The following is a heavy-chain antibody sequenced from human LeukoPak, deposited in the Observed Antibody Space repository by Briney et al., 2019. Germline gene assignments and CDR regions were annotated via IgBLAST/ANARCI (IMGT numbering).Heavy chain of an antibody. J-gene: IGHJ4*02. CDR2: IWYDGSNK. CDR3: AREMSLSSSGWYRHFDY. Sequence: GGSLRLSCAASGFTFSSYGMHWVRQAPGKGLEWVAVIWYDGSNKYYADSVKGRFTISRDNSKNTLYLQMNSLRAEDTAVYYCAREMSLSSSGWYRHFDYWGQGNLGTVSS. D-gene: IGHD6-19*01. V-gene: IGHV3-33*01. CDR1: GFTFSSYG.